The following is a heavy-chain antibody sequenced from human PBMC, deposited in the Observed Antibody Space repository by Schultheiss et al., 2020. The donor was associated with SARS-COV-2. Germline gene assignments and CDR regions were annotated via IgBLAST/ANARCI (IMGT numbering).Heavy chain of an antibody. CDR3: ARGGSSPFWFDP. CDR2: IYTSGST. Sequence: SQTLSLTCAVYGGSFSGYYWSWIRQPAGKGLEWIGRIYTSGSTNYNPSLKSRVTMSVDTSKNQFSLKLSSVTAADTAVYYCARGGSSPFWFDPWGQGTLVTVSS. CDR1: GGSFSGYY. J-gene: IGHJ5*02. D-gene: IGHD6-13*01. V-gene: IGHV4-59*10.